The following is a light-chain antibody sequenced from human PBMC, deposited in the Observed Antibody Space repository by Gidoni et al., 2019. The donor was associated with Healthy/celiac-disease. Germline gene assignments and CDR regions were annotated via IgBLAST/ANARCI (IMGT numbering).Light chain of an antibody. CDR1: KLGDKY. CDR2: QDS. CDR3: QAWDSSTVG. Sequence: SYELTQPPPVSASPGQTASITCSGDKLGDKYACWYQQKPGQSPVLVIYQDSKRPSGIPERFSGSNSGNTATLTIGGTQAMDEADYYCQAWDSSTVGFGGGTKLTVL. V-gene: IGLV3-1*01. J-gene: IGLJ2*01.